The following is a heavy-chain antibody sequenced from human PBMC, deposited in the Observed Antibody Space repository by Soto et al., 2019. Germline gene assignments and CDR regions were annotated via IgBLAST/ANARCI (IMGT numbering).Heavy chain of an antibody. CDR2: VYPSDSGV. CDR3: TKGANSPFDF. CDR1: GYRFSSSL. V-gene: IGHV5-51*01. Sequence: PGESLKISFQGTGYRFSSSLIGWVRQKPVKGLEWLGNVYPSDSGVRYSPAFEGQVTISADNSINTAYLQLLNLKASDTAIYYCTKGANSPFDFWGQGTRVTVSS. J-gene: IGHJ4*02. D-gene: IGHD3-16*01.